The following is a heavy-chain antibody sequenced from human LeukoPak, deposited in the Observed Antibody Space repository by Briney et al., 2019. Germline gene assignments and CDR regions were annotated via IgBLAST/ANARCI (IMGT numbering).Heavy chain of an antibody. Sequence: GGSLRLAVAASGFTFSSYAMSWVRQAPGKGLECFSATIGIGGSTYYAGPVKGRLTFSRDNSKNTLYLQMHSLRAEDTAVYYCAKAAAYCGGDCYSVDYWGQGTLVTVSS. J-gene: IGHJ4*02. CDR1: GFTFSSYA. CDR3: AKAAAYCGGDCYSVDY. D-gene: IGHD2-21*02. CDR2: TIGIGGST. V-gene: IGHV3-23*01.